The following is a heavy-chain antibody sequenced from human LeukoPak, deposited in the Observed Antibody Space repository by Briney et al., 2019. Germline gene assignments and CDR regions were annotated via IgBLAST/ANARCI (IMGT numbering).Heavy chain of an antibody. J-gene: IGHJ4*02. CDR3: ARDKVVGATIFDY. D-gene: IGHD1-26*01. CDR2: IKQDGSEI. CDR1: GFTLSTYW. V-gene: IGHV3-7*03. Sequence: GGSLRLSCAASGFTLSTYWMSWVRQAPGKGLEWVANIKQDGSEIYNVDSVKGRFTISRDNAKNSLYLQMNSLRAEDTAVYYCARDKVVGATIFDYWGQGTLVTVSS.